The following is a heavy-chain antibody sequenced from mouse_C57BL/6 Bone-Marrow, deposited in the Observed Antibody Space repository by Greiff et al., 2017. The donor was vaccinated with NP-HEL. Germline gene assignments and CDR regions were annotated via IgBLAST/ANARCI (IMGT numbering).Heavy chain of an antibody. CDR3: AREGGLAWFAY. CDR2: IDPSDSDT. J-gene: IGHJ3*01. V-gene: IGHV1-50*01. CDR1: GYTFTSYW. Sequence: QVQLQQPGAELVKPGASVKLSCKASGYTFTSYWMQWVKQRPGQGLEWIGEIDPSDSDTNYNQKFKGKATLTVDTSSSTAYMQLSSLTSEDSAVYYCAREGGLAWFAYWGQGTLVTVSA.